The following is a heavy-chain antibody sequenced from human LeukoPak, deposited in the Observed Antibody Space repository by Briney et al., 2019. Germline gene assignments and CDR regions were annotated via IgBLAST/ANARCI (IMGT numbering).Heavy chain of an antibody. D-gene: IGHD6-6*01. J-gene: IGHJ6*02. CDR1: GYTFTSYY. Sequence: ASVKVPCKASGYTFTSYYMHWVRQAPGQGLEWMGIINPSGGSTSYAQKFQGRVTMTRDTSTSTVYMELSSLRSEDTAVYYCARVRSIAARHKLYYGMDVWGQGTTVTVSS. V-gene: IGHV1-46*01. CDR3: ARVRSIAARHKLYYGMDV. CDR2: INPSGGST.